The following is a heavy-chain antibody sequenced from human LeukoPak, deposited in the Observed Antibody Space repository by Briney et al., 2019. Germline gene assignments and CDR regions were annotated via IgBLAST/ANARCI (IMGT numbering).Heavy chain of an antibody. CDR3: ARGYPYQRDYCSSTSCYQNPRLRIYWFDP. CDR1: GYTFTSYD. J-gene: IGHJ5*02. Sequence: ASVKVSCKASGYTFTSYDINWVRQATGQGLEWMGWMNPNSGNTGYAQKFQGRVTMTRNTSISTAYMELSSLRSEDTAVYYCARGYPYQRDYCSSTSCYQNPRLRIYWFDPWGQGTLVTVSS. D-gene: IGHD2-2*01. CDR2: MNPNSGNT. V-gene: IGHV1-8*01.